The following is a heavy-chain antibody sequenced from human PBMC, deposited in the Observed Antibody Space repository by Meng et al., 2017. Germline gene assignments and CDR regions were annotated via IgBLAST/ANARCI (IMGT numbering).Heavy chain of an antibody. D-gene: IGHD5-18*01. CDR3: TTIYSSGHLYYYYYYGMDV. CDR1: GYTFTGYY. J-gene: IGHJ6*02. CDR2: INPNSGGT. V-gene: IGHV1-2*06. Sequence: ASVKVSCKASGYTFTGYYMHWVRQAPGQGLEWMGRINPNSGGTNYAQKFQGRITMTRDTSISTAYMELSRLRSDDTAVYYCTTIYSSGHLYYYYYYGMDVWGQGTTVTVSS.